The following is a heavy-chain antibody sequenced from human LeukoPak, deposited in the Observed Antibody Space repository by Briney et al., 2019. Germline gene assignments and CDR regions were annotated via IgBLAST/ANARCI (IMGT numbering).Heavy chain of an antibody. CDR2: IYYSGST. V-gene: IGHV4-39*01. J-gene: IGHJ4*02. D-gene: IGHD5-18*01. CDR1: GGSISSSSYY. Sequence: SETLSLTCTVSGGSISSSSYYWGWIRQPPGKGLEWIGSIYYSGSTYYNPSLKSRVTISVDTSKNQFSLKLSSVTAADTAVYYCARMFGYSSNWGQGTLVTVSS. CDR3: ARMFGYSSN.